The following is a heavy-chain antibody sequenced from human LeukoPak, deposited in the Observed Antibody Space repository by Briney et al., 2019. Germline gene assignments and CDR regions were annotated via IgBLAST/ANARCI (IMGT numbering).Heavy chain of an antibody. CDR2: ISSSGSTI. CDR3: ARATPDYYDSSGYFDY. V-gene: IGHV3-48*03. Sequence: GGSLRLSCAASGFTFSSYEMNWVRQAPGKGLEWVSYISSSGSTIYYADSVKGRLTISRDNAKNPLYLQMNSLRAEDTAVYYCARATPDYYDSSGYFDYWGQGTLVTVSS. CDR1: GFTFSSYE. D-gene: IGHD3-22*01. J-gene: IGHJ4*02.